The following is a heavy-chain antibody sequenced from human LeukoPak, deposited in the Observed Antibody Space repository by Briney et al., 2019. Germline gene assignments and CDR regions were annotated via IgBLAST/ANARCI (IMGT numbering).Heavy chain of an antibody. V-gene: IGHV1-46*04. D-gene: IGHD3-10*01. CDR3: ASGQLWFGELDY. Sequence: ASVKVSCKASGYTFTSYYMHWVRQAPGQGLEWMGIINPSGGSTRYAQKLQGRVTMTRDTSTSTVYMELSSVRSEDTAVYYCASGQLWFGELDYWGQGTLVTVSS. CDR2: INPSGGST. CDR1: GYTFTSYY. J-gene: IGHJ4*02.